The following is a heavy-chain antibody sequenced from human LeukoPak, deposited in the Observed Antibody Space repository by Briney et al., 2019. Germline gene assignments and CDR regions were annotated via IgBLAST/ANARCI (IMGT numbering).Heavy chain of an antibody. Sequence: GGSLRLSCAASGFTFKTHAMSWVRQAPGKGLEWVSRIDDSGVIGSYADSVKGRFTISRDNSKMTLTLQMNSLRAEDTAVYYCAKRLKRNYYYHYAMDVWGQGTTVTVSS. CDR2: IDDSGVIG. D-gene: IGHD3-22*01. CDR1: GFTFKTHA. J-gene: IGHJ6*02. CDR3: AKRLKRNYYYHYAMDV. V-gene: IGHV3-23*01.